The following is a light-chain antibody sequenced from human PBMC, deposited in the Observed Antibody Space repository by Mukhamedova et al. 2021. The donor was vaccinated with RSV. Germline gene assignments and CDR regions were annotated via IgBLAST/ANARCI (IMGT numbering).Light chain of an antibody. CDR2: RDT. CDR3: QVWDVSTVV. J-gene: IGLJ2*01. CDR1: DIGSKN. Sequence: ITCGGSDIGSKNVHWYQQKPGQAPVLVIHRDTKRPSEIPDRFSGSNSGNTATLTISGAQGGDEADYYCQVWDVSTVVFGGGTKL. V-gene: IGLV3-9*01.